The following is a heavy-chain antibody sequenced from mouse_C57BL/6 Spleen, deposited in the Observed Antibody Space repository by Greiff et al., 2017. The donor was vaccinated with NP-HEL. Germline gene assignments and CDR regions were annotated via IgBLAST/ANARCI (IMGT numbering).Heavy chain of an antibody. V-gene: IGHV1-82*01. CDR3: ARDYYNGGYYAMDY. J-gene: IGHJ4*01. D-gene: IGHD2-12*01. Sequence: QVQLKQSGPELVKPGASVKISCKASGYAFSSSWMNWVKQRPGKGLEWIGRVYPGDGDTNYNGKFKGKATLTADKSSSTAYMQLSSLTSEDSAVYFCARDYYNGGYYAMDYWGQGTSVTVSS. CDR1: GYAFSSSW. CDR2: VYPGDGDT.